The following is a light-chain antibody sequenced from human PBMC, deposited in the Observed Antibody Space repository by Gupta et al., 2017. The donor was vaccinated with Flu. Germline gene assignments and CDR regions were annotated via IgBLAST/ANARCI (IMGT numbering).Light chain of an antibody. CDR3: HQYSTSPWT. V-gene: IGKV4-1*01. J-gene: IGKJ1*01. CDR1: QSVLYSSNNKNY. CDR2: WAS. Sequence: CKSSQSVLYSSNNKNYLAWYQHKPGQPPRLLIYWASTRESGVPDRFSGSGSGTDFTLTISSLQAEDVAVYYCHQYSTSPWTFGQGTKVEIK.